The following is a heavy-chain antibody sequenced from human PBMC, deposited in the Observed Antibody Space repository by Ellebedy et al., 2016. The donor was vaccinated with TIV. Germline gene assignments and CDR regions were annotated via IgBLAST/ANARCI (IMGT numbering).Heavy chain of an antibody. CDR2: MNPANGDS. J-gene: IGHJ4*02. CDR1: GYPFAGYY. Sequence: AASVKVSCKTSGYPFAGYYLHWVRQAPGRHFEWMGRMNPANGDSSYAQMFRGRVSMTRDTSITTAYMELSSLRSDDTAIYYCVKTVREWFIGDDWGQGTLITVSS. D-gene: IGHD3-3*01. V-gene: IGHV1-2*02. CDR3: VKTVREWFIGDD.